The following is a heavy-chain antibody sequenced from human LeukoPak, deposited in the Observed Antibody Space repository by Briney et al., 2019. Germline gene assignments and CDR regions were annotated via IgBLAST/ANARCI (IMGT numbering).Heavy chain of an antibody. CDR3: ARKGYSSSWYCDY. V-gene: IGHV3-7*01. Sequence: GVSLRLSCAASVFTFSSYWMSWVRQAPGTGLEWVANIKQVGSEKYYVDSVKGRFTISRDNAKNSLYLQMNSLRAEDTAVYYCARKGYSSSWYCDYWGQGTLVTVSS. J-gene: IGHJ4*02. D-gene: IGHD6-13*01. CDR2: IKQVGSEK. CDR1: VFTFSSYW.